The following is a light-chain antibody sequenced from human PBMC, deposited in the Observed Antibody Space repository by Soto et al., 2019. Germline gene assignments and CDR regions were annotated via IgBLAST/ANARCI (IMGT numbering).Light chain of an antibody. CDR3: AVWDDSLNAVV. CDR1: SSNVGSNT. V-gene: IGLV1-44*01. J-gene: IGLJ2*01. CDR2: HNN. Sequence: QSVVTQPPSASGTPGQRVTISCXGSSSNVGSNTVDWYQHLPGTAPKLLIYHNNQRPSGVPDRLSGSKSGTSASLAISGLQSEDEADYYCAVWDDSLNAVVFGGGTKLTVL.